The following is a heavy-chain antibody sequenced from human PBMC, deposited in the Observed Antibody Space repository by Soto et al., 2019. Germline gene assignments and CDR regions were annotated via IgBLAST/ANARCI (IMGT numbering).Heavy chain of an antibody. CDR2: ISSDGSNK. V-gene: IGHV3-30-3*01. J-gene: IGHJ4*02. CDR3: ARFKCCSGGTCYSYFDY. CDR1: GFTFSRYA. Sequence: QVQLVESGGGVVQPGRSLRLSCAASGFTFSRYAMHWVRQAPGKGLEWVAVISSDGSNKYDADSVKGRFTISRDNSKNAQYLQMKSLRAVDTAVYYGARFKCCSGGTCYSYFDYWGQGTLVTVSS. D-gene: IGHD2-15*01.